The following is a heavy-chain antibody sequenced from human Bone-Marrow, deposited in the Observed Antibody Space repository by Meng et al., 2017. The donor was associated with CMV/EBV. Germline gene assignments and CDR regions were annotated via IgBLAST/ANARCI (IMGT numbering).Heavy chain of an antibody. CDR1: GGFFSGYY. V-gene: IGHV4-34*01. D-gene: IGHD5-18*01. CDR2: INHSGST. J-gene: IGHJ6*02. CDR3: ASVGPIQLWSPYYYYYYGMDV. Sequence: GSLRLSCAVYGGFFSGYYWSWIRQPPGKGLEWIGEINHSGSTNYNPSLKSRVTISVDTSKNQFSLKLSSVTAADTAVYYCASVGPIQLWSPYYYYYYGMDVWGQGTTVSVAS.